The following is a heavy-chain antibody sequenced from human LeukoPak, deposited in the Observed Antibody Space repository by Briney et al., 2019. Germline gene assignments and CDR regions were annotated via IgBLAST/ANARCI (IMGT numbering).Heavy chain of an antibody. J-gene: IGHJ4*02. V-gene: IGHV3-7*01. D-gene: IGHD4-17*01. CDR2: IKQDGSEK. CDR1: GFTFSSYW. Sequence: GGSLRLSCAASGFTFSSYWMSWVRQAPGKGLEWVANIKQDGSEKHYVDSVKGRLTISRDNAKNTLYLQMNSLRAEDTAVYYCARESYGDYVLDWGQGTLVTVSS. CDR3: ARESYGDYVLD.